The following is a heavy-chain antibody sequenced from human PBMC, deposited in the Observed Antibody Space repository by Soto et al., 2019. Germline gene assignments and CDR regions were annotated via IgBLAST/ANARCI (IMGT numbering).Heavy chain of an antibody. V-gene: IGHV2-26*01. CDR1: GFSLRNSRMG. Sequence: ESGPTLVNPTETLTLTCTVSGFSLRNSRMGVSWIRQPPGKALEWLAHMFSNDEKSYSTSLKSRLTISMDTSKSQVVLTMTNMDPVDTATYYCARIPDYDILTGYEYYYYGMDVWGQGTTVTVSS. CDR3: ARIPDYDILTGYEYYYYGMDV. J-gene: IGHJ6*02. CDR2: MFSNDEK. D-gene: IGHD3-9*01.